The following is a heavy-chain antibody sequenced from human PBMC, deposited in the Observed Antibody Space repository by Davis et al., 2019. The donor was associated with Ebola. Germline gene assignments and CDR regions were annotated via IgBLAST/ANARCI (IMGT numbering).Heavy chain of an antibody. V-gene: IGHV3-7*01. J-gene: IGHJ4*02. CDR1: GFTFSSYW. Sequence: GESLKISCAASGFTFSSYWMSWVRQAPGKGLEWVANIKQDGSEKYYVDSVKGRFTISRDNAKNSLYLQMNSLRAEDTAVYYCAREVGYSSSCFDYWGQGTLVTVSS. CDR2: IKQDGSEK. D-gene: IGHD6-6*01. CDR3: AREVGYSSSCFDY.